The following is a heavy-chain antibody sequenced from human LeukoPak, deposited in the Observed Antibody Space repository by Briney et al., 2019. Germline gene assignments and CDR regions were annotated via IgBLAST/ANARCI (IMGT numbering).Heavy chain of an antibody. V-gene: IGHV4-39*07. J-gene: IGHJ3*02. Sequence: PSETLSLTCTVSGGSISSSSYYWGWIRQPPGKGLEWIGSIYYSGSTYYNPSLKSRVTISVDTSKNQFSLKLSSVTAADTAVYYCARDRYGCSSTSCYTDGGPDAFDIWGQGTMVTVSS. CDR2: IYYSGST. CDR3: ARDRYGCSSTSCYTDGGPDAFDI. CDR1: GGSISSSSYY. D-gene: IGHD2-2*02.